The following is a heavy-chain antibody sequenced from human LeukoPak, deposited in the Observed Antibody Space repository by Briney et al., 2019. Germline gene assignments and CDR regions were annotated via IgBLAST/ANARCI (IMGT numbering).Heavy chain of an antibody. CDR2: IYYSGST. J-gene: IGHJ6*03. CDR3: AGGGAHQPDHSHFYQFMDV. D-gene: IGHD3-16*01. V-gene: IGHV4-59*03. Sequence: PSETLSLTCTVSGGSISSYYWSWIRQPPGKGLEWIGYIYYSGSTNYNPSLKSRVTISVDTSRNQFSLKLYSVTAADTAVYYCAGGGAHQPDHSHFYQFMDVWGKGTTVTVSS. CDR1: GGSISSYY.